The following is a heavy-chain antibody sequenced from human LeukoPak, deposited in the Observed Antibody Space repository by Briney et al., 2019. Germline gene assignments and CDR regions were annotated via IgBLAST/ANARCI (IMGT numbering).Heavy chain of an antibody. CDR3: ARAYDSSGYSFDP. D-gene: IGHD3-22*01. CDR1: GFTFSSYS. Sequence: PGGSLRLSCAASGFTFSSYSMNWVRQAPGKGLEWVSSISSSSSYIYYADSVKGRFTISRDNAKNSLYLQMNSLRAEDTAVYYCARAYDSSGYSFDPWGQGTLATVSS. J-gene: IGHJ5*02. CDR2: ISSSSSYI. V-gene: IGHV3-21*01.